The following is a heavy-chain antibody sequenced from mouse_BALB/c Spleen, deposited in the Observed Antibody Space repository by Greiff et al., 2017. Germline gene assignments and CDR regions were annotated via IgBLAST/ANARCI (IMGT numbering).Heavy chain of an antibody. J-gene: IGHJ3*01. V-gene: IGHV2-9*02. Sequence: QVQLQQSGPGLVAPSQSLSITCTVSGFSLTSYGVHWVRQPPGKGLEWLGVIWAGGSTNYNSALMSRLSISKDNSKSQVFLKMNSLQTDDTAMYYCASPYRYDWFAYWGQGTLVTVSA. CDR1: GFSLTSYG. D-gene: IGHD2-14*01. CDR2: IWAGGST. CDR3: ASPYRYDWFAY.